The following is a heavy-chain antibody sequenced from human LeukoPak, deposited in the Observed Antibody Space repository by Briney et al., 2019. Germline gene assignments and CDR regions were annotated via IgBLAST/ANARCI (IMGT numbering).Heavy chain of an antibody. J-gene: IGHJ4*02. Sequence: QSGGSLRLSCAASGFTFSSYAMNWVRQAPGKGLVWVSRIASDGSSTTYADSVKGRFSISRDNAKNTLYLQMNSLRVEDTAVYYCARGRPHGNDYWGQGTLVTVSS. CDR1: GFTFSSYA. V-gene: IGHV3-74*01. D-gene: IGHD4-23*01. CDR3: ARGRPHGNDY. CDR2: IASDGSST.